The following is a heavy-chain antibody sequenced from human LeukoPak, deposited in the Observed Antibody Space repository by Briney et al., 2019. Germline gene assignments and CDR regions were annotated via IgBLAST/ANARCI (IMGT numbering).Heavy chain of an antibody. CDR3: ARAPGYYYDSSGYLDY. J-gene: IGHJ4*02. D-gene: IGHD3-22*01. V-gene: IGHV1-69*13. Sequence: GASVKVSCKASGYTFTSYGISWMRQAPGQGLEWMGGIIPIFGTANYAQKLEGRVTITADESTSTAYMELSSLRSEDTAVYYCARAPGYYYDSSGYLDYWGQGTLVTVSS. CDR2: IIPIFGTA. CDR1: GYTFTSYG.